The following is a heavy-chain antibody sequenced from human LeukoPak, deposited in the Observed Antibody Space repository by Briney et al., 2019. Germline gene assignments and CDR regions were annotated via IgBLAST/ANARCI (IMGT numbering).Heavy chain of an antibody. J-gene: IGHJ4*02. Sequence: GGSLRLSCVASGFTLSSYGMHWVRQAPGKGLEWVAVIWYDGSNKYYADSVKGRFTISRDNSMNTLYLQMNSLRAEDTAVYYCARSPGYSSSWPNDYWGQGTLVTVSS. CDR2: IWYDGSNK. CDR3: ARSPGYSSSWPNDY. D-gene: IGHD6-13*01. CDR1: GFTLSSYG. V-gene: IGHV3-33*08.